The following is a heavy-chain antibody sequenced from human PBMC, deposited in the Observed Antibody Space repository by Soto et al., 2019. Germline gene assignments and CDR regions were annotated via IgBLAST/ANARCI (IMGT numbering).Heavy chain of an antibody. D-gene: IGHD1-7*01. V-gene: IGHV3-23*01. J-gene: IGHJ2*01. CDR3: AKDPNWNYIWYFDL. CDR1: GFTFRSYA. CDR2: ISGSGGST. Sequence: GGSLRLPCTASGFTFRSYAMSWVRQAPGKGLEWVSAISGSGGSTYYADSVKGRFTISRDNSKNTLYLQMNSLRAEDTAVYYCAKDPNWNYIWYFDLWGRGTLVTVSS.